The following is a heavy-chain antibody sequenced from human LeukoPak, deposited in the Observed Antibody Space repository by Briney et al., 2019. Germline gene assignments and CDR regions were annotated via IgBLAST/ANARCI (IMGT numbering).Heavy chain of an antibody. CDR1: GFTFSSYA. Sequence: GGSLRLSCAASGFTFSSYAMSWVRQAPGKGLEWVSAISGSGGSTYYADSVKGRFTISRDNSKNTLYLQMNSLRAEDTAVYYCAKGEYDSSGYYSRYFDYWGQGTLVTVSS. V-gene: IGHV3-23*01. D-gene: IGHD3-22*01. CDR3: AKGEYDSSGYYSRYFDY. J-gene: IGHJ4*02. CDR2: ISGSGGST.